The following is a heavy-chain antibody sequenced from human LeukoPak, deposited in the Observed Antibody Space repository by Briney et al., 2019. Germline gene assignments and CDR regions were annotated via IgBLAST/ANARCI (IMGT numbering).Heavy chain of an antibody. J-gene: IGHJ4*02. Sequence: EASVKVSCKASGYTFTDYYMHWVRQAPGQGLEWMGWINPNSGGTNYAQKFQGRVTMTRDTSISTAYMDLSGLRSDDTAVYYCARDQQYCAGDCPPDYWGQGTLVTVSS. D-gene: IGHD2-21*02. V-gene: IGHV1-2*02. CDR1: GYTFTDYY. CDR2: INPNSGGT. CDR3: ARDQQYCAGDCPPDY.